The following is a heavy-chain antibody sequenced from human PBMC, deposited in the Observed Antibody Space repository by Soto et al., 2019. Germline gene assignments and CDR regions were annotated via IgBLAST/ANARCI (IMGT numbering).Heavy chain of an antibody. CDR3: ASGIVGEGGKFQH. Sequence: RGESLKISCQASGYGFSSSWIAWVRHSPGKGLEWMGIVYPGDSDTRYSPSFQGQVTISADKSISTAYLQWSSLKASDTAMYYCASGIVGEGGKFQHWGQGTLVTVSS. J-gene: IGHJ1*01. D-gene: IGHD1-26*01. CDR1: GYGFSSSW. CDR2: VYPGDSDT. V-gene: IGHV5-51*01.